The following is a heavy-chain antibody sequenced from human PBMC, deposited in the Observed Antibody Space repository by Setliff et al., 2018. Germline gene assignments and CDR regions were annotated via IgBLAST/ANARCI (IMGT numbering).Heavy chain of an antibody. Sequence: PGGSLRLSCAASGFTFSSYTMNWVRQAPGKGLEWVSSISAANGYIYYADSVKGRFTISIDNAKFSLYLQMNSMGAEDTAVYFCARSPGWIPWFESWGQGTLVTVSS. D-gene: IGHD5-18*01. CDR1: GFTFSSYT. CDR2: ISAANGYI. CDR3: ARSPGWIPWFES. V-gene: IGHV3-21*01. J-gene: IGHJ5*01.